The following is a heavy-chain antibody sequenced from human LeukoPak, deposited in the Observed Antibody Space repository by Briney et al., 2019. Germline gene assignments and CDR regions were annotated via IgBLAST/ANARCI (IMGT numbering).Heavy chain of an antibody. J-gene: IGHJ4*02. CDR3: ARKNGLDY. Sequence: GGSLRLSCAASGFTFSSYSMIWVRQAPGKGLEWVSSISSSSRYRYYADSVKGRFTISRDNAKNSLYLQMNSLRAEDTAVYYCARKNGLDYWGQGTLVTVSS. V-gene: IGHV3-21*01. CDR2: ISSSSRYR. CDR1: GFTFSSYS.